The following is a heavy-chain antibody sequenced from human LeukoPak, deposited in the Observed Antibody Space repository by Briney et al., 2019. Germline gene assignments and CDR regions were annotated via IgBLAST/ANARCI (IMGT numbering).Heavy chain of an antibody. CDR1: GFTFSDYY. CDR2: ISSSSSYT. CDR3: ARGSIIPDAFDI. Sequence: GGSLRLSCAASGFTFSDYYMSWIRQAPGKGLEWVSYISSSSSYTNYADSVKGRFTVSRDNAKNSLYLQMNSLRAEDTAVYYCARGSIIPDAFDIWGQGTMVTVSS. J-gene: IGHJ3*02. V-gene: IGHV3-11*06.